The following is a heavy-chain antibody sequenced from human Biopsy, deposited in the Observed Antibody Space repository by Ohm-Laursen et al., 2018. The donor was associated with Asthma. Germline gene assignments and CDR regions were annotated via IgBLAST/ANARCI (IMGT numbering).Heavy chain of an antibody. CDR2: IAYDGSKK. J-gene: IGHJ6*02. V-gene: IGHV3-30*18. Sequence: SLRLSCTASGVDLSSYGMNWVRQAPGKGLEWVAVIAYDGSKKYYADSVKGRFTISRDNSKNTLYLQMNSLRGEDTAVYYCAKGRYKWNDGYYGLDVWGQGTTVTASS. D-gene: IGHD1-20*01. CDR3: AKGRYKWNDGYYGLDV. CDR1: GVDLSSYG.